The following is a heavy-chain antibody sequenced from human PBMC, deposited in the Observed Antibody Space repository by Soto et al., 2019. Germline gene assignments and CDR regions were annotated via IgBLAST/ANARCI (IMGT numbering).Heavy chain of an antibody. CDR3: AKRTPGTTMTYYAMDV. CDR1: GLIFNNYA. D-gene: IGHD1-1*01. V-gene: IGHV3-23*01. CDR2: ISASGDTT. J-gene: IGHJ6*02. Sequence: GESLKISCAASGLIFNNYAMTWVRQAPGKGLEWVSAISASGDTTYYADSVKGRFTISRDNSKSTLYLKMNSLKAEDTSLYYCAKRTPGTTMTYYAMDVWGQGTTVTVSS.